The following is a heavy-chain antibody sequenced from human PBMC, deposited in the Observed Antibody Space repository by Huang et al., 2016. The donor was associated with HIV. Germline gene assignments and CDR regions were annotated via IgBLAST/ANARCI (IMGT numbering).Heavy chain of an antibody. CDR2: VNHRASV. D-gene: IGHD3-3*01. CDR1: GDSFSDYF. Sequence: QVRLEQWGPNLVKPSDTLSLKCAVYGDSFSDYFWTWIRQSPVKGLELIGEVNHRASVTHNPSPRSRGSMSVDPSKNQIYLNLTSVSAADSAVYFCARPKMTAIPSDSSWSFFDFWGRGTPVTVSS. CDR3: ARPKMTAIPSDSSWSFFDF. J-gene: IGHJ4*02. V-gene: IGHV4-34*01.